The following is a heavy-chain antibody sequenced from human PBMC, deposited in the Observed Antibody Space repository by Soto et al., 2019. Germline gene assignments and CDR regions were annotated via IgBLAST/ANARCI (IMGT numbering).Heavy chain of an antibody. V-gene: IGHV4-61*01. CDR2: IYYSGST. CDR3: ARQYSSSSSFDY. J-gene: IGHJ4*02. Sequence: SETLSLTCIVSGGSVSSGSYYWSWIRQPPGKGLEWIGYIYYSGSTNYNPSLKSRVTISVDTSKNQFSLKLSSVTAADTAVYYCARQYSSSSSFDYWGQGTLVTVSS. CDR1: GGSVSSGSYY. D-gene: IGHD6-6*01.